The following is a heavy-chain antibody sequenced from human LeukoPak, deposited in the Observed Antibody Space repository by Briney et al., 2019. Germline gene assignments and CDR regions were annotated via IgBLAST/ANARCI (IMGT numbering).Heavy chain of an antibody. V-gene: IGHV3-23*01. CDR2: IRGSGGST. CDR3: AKTPKLVRGAPDY. CDR1: GFTFSSYA. Sequence: GGSLRLSCAASGFTFSSYAMSWVRQAPGKGLEWVSAIRGSGGSTYYADSVKGRFTISRDNSKNTLYLQMNSLRAEDTAIYYCAKTPKLVRGAPDYWGQGTLVTVSS. J-gene: IGHJ4*02. D-gene: IGHD3-10*01.